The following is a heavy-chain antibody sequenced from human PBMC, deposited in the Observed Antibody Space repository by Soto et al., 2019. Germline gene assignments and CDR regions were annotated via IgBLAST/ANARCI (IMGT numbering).Heavy chain of an antibody. CDR2: ISAYNGNT. CDR1: GYIFTTYG. J-gene: IGHJ4*02. CDR3: ARFAMVRPNDY. V-gene: IGHV1-18*01. D-gene: IGHD3-10*01. Sequence: QVHLVQSGAEVKKPGASVKVSCKASGYIFTTYGISWVRQAPGQGLEWMGWISAYNGNTNYAQKFQGRVTMTTDASTNTAYMELRRLRSDDTAVYYCARFAMVRPNDYWGQGPLVTVSS.